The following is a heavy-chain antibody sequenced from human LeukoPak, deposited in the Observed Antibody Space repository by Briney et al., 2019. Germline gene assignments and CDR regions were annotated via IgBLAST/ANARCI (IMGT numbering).Heavy chain of an antibody. CDR2: IYYSGST. CDR3: ARRRGTSGTIDY. D-gene: IGHD6-19*01. CDR1: GGSISSDY. Sequence: SETLSLTCTVSGGSISSDYWSWIRQPPGKGLEWIGYIYYSGSTNYNPSLKSRVTISVDTSKNQFSLKLTSVTAADTAMYYCARRRGTSGTIDYWGQGTLVTVSS. J-gene: IGHJ4*02. V-gene: IGHV4-59*08.